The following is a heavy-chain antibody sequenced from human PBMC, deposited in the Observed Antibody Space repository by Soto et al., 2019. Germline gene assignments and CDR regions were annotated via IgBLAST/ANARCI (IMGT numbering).Heavy chain of an antibody. CDR1: GFTFRKNG. Sequence: PWGSLRLSCAASGFTFRKNGMHWVRQAPGKGLEWVAVISHDGSNKYYADSVKGRFTISRDNSMNTLYLQMNSLRAEDTAVYYCAKDFSSSWSFDYWGQGTLVTAPQ. CDR3: AKDFSSSWSFDY. V-gene: IGHV3-30*18. J-gene: IGHJ4*02. CDR2: ISHDGSNK. D-gene: IGHD6-13*01.